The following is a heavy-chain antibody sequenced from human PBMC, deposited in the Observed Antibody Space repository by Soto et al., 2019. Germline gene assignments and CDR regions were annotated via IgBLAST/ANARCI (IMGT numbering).Heavy chain of an antibody. Sequence: ASVKVSCKXSGYTFTSNHMHWVRQAPGQGLEGMGRINPSSGSTNYAQTFQGRVTMTRDTSTSTVNMELSSLRSEDTAVYHCARDILGCSSTSCYPWYYGMDVWGQGTTVPVSS. D-gene: IGHD2-2*01. J-gene: IGHJ6*02. CDR2: INPSSGST. CDR3: ARDILGCSSTSCYPWYYGMDV. V-gene: IGHV1-46*01. CDR1: GYTFTSNH.